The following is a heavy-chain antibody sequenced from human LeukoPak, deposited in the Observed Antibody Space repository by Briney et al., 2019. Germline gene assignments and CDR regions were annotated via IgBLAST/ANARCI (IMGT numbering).Heavy chain of an antibody. CDR1: GGSISSGDYY. CDR2: MYYSGST. J-gene: IGHJ4*02. Sequence: PSQTLSLTCTVSGGSISSGDYYWSWIRQPPGKGLEWIAYMYYSGSTYYNPSLKSRVTMSADTSKNQLSLKLSSVTAADTAVYYCAGDRSGYYFDYWGQGTLVTVSS. V-gene: IGHV4-30-4*01. D-gene: IGHD3-3*01. CDR3: AGDRSGYYFDY.